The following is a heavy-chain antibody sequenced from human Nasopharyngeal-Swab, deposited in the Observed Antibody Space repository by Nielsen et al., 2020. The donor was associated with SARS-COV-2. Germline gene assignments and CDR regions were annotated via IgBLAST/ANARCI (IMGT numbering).Heavy chain of an antibody. CDR2: INSDGSST. J-gene: IGHJ4*02. CDR1: GFTFSSYW. D-gene: IGHD4-11*01. CDR3: ARASSFYSNYFGY. Sequence: GGSLRLSCAASGFTFSSYWMHWVRQAPGKGLVWVSRINSDGSSTSYADSVKGRFTISRDNAKNTLYLQMNSLRAEDTAVYYYARASSFYSNYFGYWGQGTLVTVSS. V-gene: IGHV3-74*01.